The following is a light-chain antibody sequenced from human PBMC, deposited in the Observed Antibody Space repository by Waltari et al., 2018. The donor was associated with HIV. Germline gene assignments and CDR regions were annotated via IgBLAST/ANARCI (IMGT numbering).Light chain of an antibody. CDR2: QDS. CDR3: QAWDSSVQE. J-gene: IGLJ2*01. Sequence: SYELTQPPSVSVSPGQTASITCSGDKLGDKYACWYQQKPGQSPVLVIYQDSKRPSVIPERFSGSNSGNTATLTISGTQAMDEADYYCQAWDSSVQEFGGGTKLTVL. CDR1: KLGDKY. V-gene: IGLV3-1*01.